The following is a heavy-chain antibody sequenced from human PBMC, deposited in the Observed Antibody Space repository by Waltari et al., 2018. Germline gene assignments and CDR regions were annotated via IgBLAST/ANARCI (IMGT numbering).Heavy chain of an antibody. CDR1: GGSISSYY. D-gene: IGHD6-19*01. Sequence: QVQLQESGPGLVKPSETLSLTCTVSGGSISSYYWIWIRQPPGKGLEWIGYIYYSGSTNYNPSLKSRVTISVDTSKNQFSLKLSSVTAADTAVYYCARVGPDSSGWFFLYYFDYWGQGTLVTVSS. V-gene: IGHV4-59*01. J-gene: IGHJ4*02. CDR3: ARVGPDSSGWFFLYYFDY. CDR2: IYYSGST.